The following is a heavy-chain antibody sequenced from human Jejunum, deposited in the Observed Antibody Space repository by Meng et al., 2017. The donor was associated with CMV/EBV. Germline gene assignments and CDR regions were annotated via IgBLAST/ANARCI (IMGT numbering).Heavy chain of an antibody. CDR3: TTLYGDSIS. CDR2: IYHSGRT. J-gene: IGHJ4*02. CDR1: GGTISDYQW. D-gene: IGHD4-17*01. V-gene: IGHV4-4*02. Sequence: QVQQQQSGPGLLNPSGTRQFTCIDTGGTISDYQWWSRVRQAPGKGLEWIGQIYHSGRTNYNPSVKSRVSMSVDKSQNHFSLRLSSVTAADTAVYYCTTLYGDSISWGQGTLVTVSS.